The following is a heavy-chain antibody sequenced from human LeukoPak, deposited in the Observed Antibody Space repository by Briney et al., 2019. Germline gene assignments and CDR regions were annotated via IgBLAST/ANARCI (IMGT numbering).Heavy chain of an antibody. J-gene: IGHJ4*02. V-gene: IGHV4-61*08. CDR2: IVNRGST. CDR3: ALPQAYRPLDY. D-gene: IGHD3-16*02. CDR1: GASVSSNGYY. Sequence: SETLSLTCTVSGASVSSNGYYWNWIRQPPGKGLEWIGYIVNRGSTNYNPSLKSRVTISVDTSNNQFSLRLNSVTAADTAVYFCALPQAYRPLDYWGQGTLVTVSS.